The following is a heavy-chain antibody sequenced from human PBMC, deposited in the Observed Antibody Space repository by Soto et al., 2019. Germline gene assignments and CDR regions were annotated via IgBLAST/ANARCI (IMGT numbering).Heavy chain of an antibody. J-gene: IGHJ4*02. CDR1: GFTFSSYA. CDR3: VKERISGWYDFDY. CDR2: ISSNGGST. Sequence: PGGSLRLSCAASGFTFSSYAMSWVRQAPGKGLDYVSGISSNGGSTYYADSVKDRFSISRDNSKNTLYLQMSSLRGDDTAVYYCVKERISGWYDFDYWGQGTLVTVSS. V-gene: IGHV3-64D*08. D-gene: IGHD6-13*01.